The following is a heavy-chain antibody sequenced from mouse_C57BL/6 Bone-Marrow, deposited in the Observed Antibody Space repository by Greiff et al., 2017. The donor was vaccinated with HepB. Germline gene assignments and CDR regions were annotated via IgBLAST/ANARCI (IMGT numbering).Heavy chain of an antibody. CDR1: GYTFTSYW. Sequence: QVQLQQPGAELVKPGASVKMSCKASGYTFTSYWITWVKQRPGQGLEWIGDIYPGSGSTNYNEKFKGKATLTADKSSSTAYMELRSLTSEDSAVYFCARDGYDGYWGQGTTLTVSS. CDR2: IYPGSGST. J-gene: IGHJ2*01. D-gene: IGHD2-2*01. V-gene: IGHV1-55*01. CDR3: ARDGYDGY.